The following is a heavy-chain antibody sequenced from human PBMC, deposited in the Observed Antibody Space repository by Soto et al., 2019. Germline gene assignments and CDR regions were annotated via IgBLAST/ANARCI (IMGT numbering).Heavy chain of an antibody. CDR1: GGSISSSNW. J-gene: IGHJ4*02. CDR3: AGGNYDFWSGFS. CDR2: IYHSGST. V-gene: IGHV4-4*02. Sequence: SETLSLTCAVSGGSISSSNWWSWVRQPPGKGLEWIGEIYHSGSTNYNPSLKSRVTISVDKSKNQFSLKLSSVTAAATAVYYCAGGNYDFWSGFSWGQGTLVTVSS. D-gene: IGHD3-3*01.